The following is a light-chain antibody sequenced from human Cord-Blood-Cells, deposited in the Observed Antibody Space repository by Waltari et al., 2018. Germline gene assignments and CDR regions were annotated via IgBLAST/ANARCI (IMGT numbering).Light chain of an antibody. Sequence: EIVLTQSPATMSLSPAERTTRSCRASQCVSIYLAWYQQKPGQAPRLLIYDASNRATGIPARFSGSGSGTDFTLTISSLEPEDFAVYYCQQRSNWLTFGGGTKVEIK. CDR2: DAS. J-gene: IGKJ4*01. V-gene: IGKV3-11*01. CDR1: QCVSIY. CDR3: QQRSNWLT.